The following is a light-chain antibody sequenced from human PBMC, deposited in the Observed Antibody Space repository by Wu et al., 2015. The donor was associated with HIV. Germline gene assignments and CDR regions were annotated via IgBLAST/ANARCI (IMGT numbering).Light chain of an antibody. CDR1: QSVGGY. V-gene: IGKV3-15*01. CDR3: QQYNNWPRT. J-gene: IGKJ1*01. CDR2: GAS. Sequence: EIVMTQSPATLSVSPGERATLSCRASQSVGGYLAWYQQKAGQPPRLLIYGASTRATGIPARFSGSGSGTEFTLTISSMQSEDFAIYYCQQYNNWPRTFGQGTKVEIK.